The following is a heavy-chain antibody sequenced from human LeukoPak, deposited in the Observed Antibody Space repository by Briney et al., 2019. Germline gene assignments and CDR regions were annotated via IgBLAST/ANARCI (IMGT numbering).Heavy chain of an antibody. D-gene: IGHD5-24*01. CDR3: ARERWLQTKDSDFDY. Sequence: GGSLRLSCAASGFTFSSYSMNWVRQAPGKGLEGVSYISSSSSTIYYADSVKGRFTISRDNAKNSLYLQMNSLRAEDTAVYYCARERWLQTKDSDFDYWGQGTLVTVSS. CDR1: GFTFSSYS. J-gene: IGHJ4*02. V-gene: IGHV3-48*04. CDR2: ISSSSSTI.